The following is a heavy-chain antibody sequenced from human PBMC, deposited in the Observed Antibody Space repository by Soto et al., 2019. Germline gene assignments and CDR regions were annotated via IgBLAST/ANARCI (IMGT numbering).Heavy chain of an antibody. Sequence: QVQLVQSGGEVKRPGASVKVSCKTSGYTFSNYGITWVRQAPGQPLEWLGWISLYSDGTNYAQKFRGRVTMTTDTSTSTAYMELRSLRSDDTAVFYCARSGRSWNLREFDYWGQGTLVTVSS. J-gene: IGHJ4*02. CDR3: ARSGRSWNLREFDY. V-gene: IGHV1-18*01. D-gene: IGHD6-13*01. CDR1: GYTFSNYG. CDR2: ISLYSDGT.